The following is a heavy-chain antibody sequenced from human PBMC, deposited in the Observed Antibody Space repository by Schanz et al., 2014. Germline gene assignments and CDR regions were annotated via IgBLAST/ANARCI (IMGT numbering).Heavy chain of an antibody. V-gene: IGHV3-23*01. CDR2: ISGSGGST. J-gene: IGHJ4*02. Sequence: EVQLLESGGGLVQPGGSLRLSCAASGFTFSSYAMSWVRQAPGKGLEWVSAISGSGGSTYYADSVKGRFTMSRDNAKNSVCLQMNSLIAEDTAVYYCVRDSFFAFDYWGQGTLVTVSS. CDR3: VRDSFFAFDY. D-gene: IGHD3-3*01. CDR1: GFTFSSYA.